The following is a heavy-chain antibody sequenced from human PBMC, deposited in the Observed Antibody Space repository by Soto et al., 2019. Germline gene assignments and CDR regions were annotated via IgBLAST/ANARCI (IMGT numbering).Heavy chain of an antibody. D-gene: IGHD3-22*01. J-gene: IGHJ4*02. CDR3: ANWAAGSGYYWPHFDS. V-gene: IGHV3-30*18. Sequence: QVQLVESGGGVVQPGRSLRLSCAASGFTFSSYGMHWVRQAPGKGLEWVAVISYDGSNKYYADSVKGRFTISRDNSKNTLYLQMNSLRAEDTAVYYCANWAAGSGYYWPHFDSWGQGTVVTVSS. CDR1: GFTFSSYG. CDR2: ISYDGSNK.